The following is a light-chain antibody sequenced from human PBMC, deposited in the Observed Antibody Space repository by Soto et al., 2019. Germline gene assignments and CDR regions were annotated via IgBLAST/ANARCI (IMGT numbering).Light chain of an antibody. CDR1: QDITKF. CDR3: QQASGFPRT. CDR2: GAS. Sequence: DIQMTQSPSSVSASVGDRITITCRASQDITKFLAWYQQTPGKAPKLLIRGASTLHSGVPSRFSGSASGTNFSLTISSLQPEDFATYYCQQASGFPRTFGQGTKV. J-gene: IGKJ1*01. V-gene: IGKV1-12*01.